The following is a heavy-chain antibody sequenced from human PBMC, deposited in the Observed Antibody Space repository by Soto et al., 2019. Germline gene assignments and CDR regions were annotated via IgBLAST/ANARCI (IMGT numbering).Heavy chain of an antibody. CDR3: ARDLCINWFDP. Sequence: SLTLSCAASGFTFSSYGMHWVRQAPGQGLEWVAVIWYDGSNKYYADSVKGRFTISRDNSKNTLYLQMNSLRAEDTAVYYCARDLCINWFDPWGQGSLVTVSS. J-gene: IGHJ5*02. D-gene: IGHD2-8*01. CDR1: GFTFSSYG. CDR2: IWYDGSNK. V-gene: IGHV3-33*01.